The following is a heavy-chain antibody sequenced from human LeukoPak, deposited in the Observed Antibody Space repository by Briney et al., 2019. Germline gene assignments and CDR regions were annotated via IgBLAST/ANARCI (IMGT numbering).Heavy chain of an antibody. V-gene: IGHV1-18*01. J-gene: IGHJ5*02. CDR2: ISAYNGNT. D-gene: IGHD3-22*01. CDR1: GYTFTSYG. CDR3: ARDHNPDYYDSSGSNWFDP. Sequence: ASVKVSCKASGYTFTSYGISWVRQAPGQGLEWMGWISAYNGNTNYAQKLQGRVTMTTDTSTSTANMELRSLRSDDTAVYYCARDHNPDYYDSSGSNWFDPWGQGTLVTVSS.